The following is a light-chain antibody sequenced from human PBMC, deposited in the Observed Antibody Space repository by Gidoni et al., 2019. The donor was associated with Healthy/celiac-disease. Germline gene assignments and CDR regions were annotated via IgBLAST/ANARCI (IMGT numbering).Light chain of an antibody. CDR2: WAS. CDR1: QSVLYSSNNKNY. J-gene: IGKJ3*01. V-gene: IGKV4-1*01. CDR3: QQYSSTPFT. Sequence: DIVMTQSPDSLAVSLGERATINCKSSQSVLYSSNNKNYLAWYQQKPGQPPKLLIYWASTRESGVPDRFSGSGSGTDFTLTISSLQAEDLAVYYCQQYSSTPFTFGPGTKVDIK.